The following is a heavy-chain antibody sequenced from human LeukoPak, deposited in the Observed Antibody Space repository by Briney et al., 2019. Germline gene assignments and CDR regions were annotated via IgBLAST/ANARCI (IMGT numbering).Heavy chain of an antibody. CDR1: GFTFSIYD. D-gene: IGHD6-13*01. J-gene: IGHJ4*02. Sequence: PGGSLRLSCAASGFTFSIYDLSWVRQAPGKGLEWVSSITSSSSDIHYADSVKGRFTISRDNVKNSLYLQMNSLRAEDTAVYYCARVLRGSNWYCFDYWGQGTLVTVSS. CDR2: ITSSSSDI. CDR3: ARVLRGSNWYCFDY. V-gene: IGHV3-21*01.